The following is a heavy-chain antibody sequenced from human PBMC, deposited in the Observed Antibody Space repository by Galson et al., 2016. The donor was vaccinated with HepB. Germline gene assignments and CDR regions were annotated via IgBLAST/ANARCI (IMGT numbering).Heavy chain of an antibody. CDR2: IYYTGSA. Sequence: TLSLTCTVSGDPISTHYWSWIRQPPGKGLEWIGNIYYTGSANYNPSLTSQATISIDTSKNQFSLEMKSLTAADTAVYYCARDLEGDNWLDLWGQGTLVTVSS. V-gene: IGHV4-59*11. CDR1: GDPISTHY. J-gene: IGHJ5*02. D-gene: IGHD2-21*01. CDR3: ARDLEGDNWLDL.